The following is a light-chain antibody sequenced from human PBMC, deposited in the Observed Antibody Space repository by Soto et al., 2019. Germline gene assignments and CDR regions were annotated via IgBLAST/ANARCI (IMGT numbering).Light chain of an antibody. J-gene: IGLJ1*01. CDR3: SSYTISSTYV. Sequence: QSALTQPASVSGSPGQSIAISCTGTSSDVGSYTYVSWYQQHPGKAPKLMIFDVSNRPSGVSDRFSGSKSGNTASLTISGLQDDDEADYYCSSYTISSTYVFGTGTKVTVL. CDR1: SSDVGSYTY. V-gene: IGLV2-14*01. CDR2: DVS.